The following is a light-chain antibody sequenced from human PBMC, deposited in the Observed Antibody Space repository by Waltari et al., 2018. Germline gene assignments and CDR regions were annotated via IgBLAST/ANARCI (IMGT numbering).Light chain of an antibody. CDR2: VNSDGSH. Sequence: QLVLTQSPSASASLGASVKLTCTLSSGHSSNVIAWLQQRPEKGPRYLMKVNSDGSHNKGDELPDRFSGSSSGAERYLTISSLQSEDEGDYYCQTGGHGTWVFGGGTKLTVL. J-gene: IGLJ3*02. V-gene: IGLV4-69*01. CDR1: SGHSSNV. CDR3: QTGGHGTWV.